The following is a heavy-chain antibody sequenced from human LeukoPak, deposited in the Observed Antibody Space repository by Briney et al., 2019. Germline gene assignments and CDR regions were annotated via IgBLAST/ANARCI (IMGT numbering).Heavy chain of an antibody. J-gene: IGHJ4*02. CDR1: GGSISSGSYY. CDR2: IYTSGST. CDR3: ATSLTTVTPFDY. D-gene: IGHD4-11*01. V-gene: IGHV4-61*02. Sequence: SQTLSHTCTVSGGSISSGSYYWSWIRQPTGKGLEWIGRIYTSGSTNYNPSLKSRVTISVDTSKNQFSLKLSSVTAADTAVYYCATSLTTVTPFDYWGQGTLVTVSS.